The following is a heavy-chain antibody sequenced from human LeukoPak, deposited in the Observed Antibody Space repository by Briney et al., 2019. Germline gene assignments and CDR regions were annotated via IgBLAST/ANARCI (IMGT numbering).Heavy chain of an antibody. J-gene: IGHJ3*02. D-gene: IGHD5/OR15-5a*01. Sequence: KPSETLSLTCTVSGGSISSSSYYWGWIRQPPGKGLEWIGSIYYSGSTYYNPSLKSRVTISVDTSKNQFSLKLSSVTAADTAVYYCARRDLIVSGAFDIWGQGTMVTVSS. CDR1: GGSISSSSYY. CDR2: IYYSGST. CDR3: ARRDLIVSGAFDI. V-gene: IGHV4-39*01.